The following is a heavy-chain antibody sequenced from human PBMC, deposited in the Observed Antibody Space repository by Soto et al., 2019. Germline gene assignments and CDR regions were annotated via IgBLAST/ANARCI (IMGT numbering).Heavy chain of an antibody. CDR1: GYTFTSYG. CDR3: ARGGVGLMVYAIYYGMDV. D-gene: IGHD2-8*01. J-gene: IGHJ6*02. Sequence: QVQLVQSGAEVKKPGASVKVSCKASGYTFTSYGISWVRQAPGQGLEWMGWISAYNGNTNYAQKLHGSVTMTTDTSTSTAYMELRSLRSDDTAVYYGARGGVGLMVYAIYYGMDVWGQGTTVTVSS. V-gene: IGHV1-18*04. CDR2: ISAYNGNT.